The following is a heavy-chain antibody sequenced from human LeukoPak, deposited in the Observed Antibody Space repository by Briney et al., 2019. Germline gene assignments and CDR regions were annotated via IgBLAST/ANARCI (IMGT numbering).Heavy chain of an antibody. CDR3: ASRGATSGLGY. J-gene: IGHJ4*02. CDR1: GFTFSSYW. V-gene: IGHV3-74*01. Sequence: GGSLTLSCAASGFTFSSYWMHWVRQAPGKGLVWVSRINSDGSTTTYADSVKGRFTISRDNAKNTLYLQMNSLRAEDTAVYFCASRGATSGLGYWGQGTLVTVSS. CDR2: INSDGSTT.